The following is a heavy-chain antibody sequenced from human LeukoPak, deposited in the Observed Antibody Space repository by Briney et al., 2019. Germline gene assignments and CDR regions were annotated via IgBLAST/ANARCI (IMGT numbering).Heavy chain of an antibody. CDR3: AKDLNLRGTYYYYGMDV. CDR2: ISWNSGSI. V-gene: IGHV3-9*01. J-gene: IGHJ6*02. CDR1: GFTFDDYA. Sequence: GRSLRLSCAASGFTFDDYAMHWVRQAPGKGLEWVSGISWNSGSIGYADSVKGRFTISRDNAKNSLYLQMNSLRTEDTALYYCAKDLNLRGTYYYYGMDVWGQGTTVTVSS.